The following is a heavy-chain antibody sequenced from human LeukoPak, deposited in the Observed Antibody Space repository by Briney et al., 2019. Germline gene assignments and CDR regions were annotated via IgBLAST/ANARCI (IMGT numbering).Heavy chain of an antibody. CDR2: IYYSGST. D-gene: IGHD2-8*01. J-gene: IGHJ4*02. CDR1: GGSISSSSYY. Sequence: SETLSLTCTVSGGSISSSSYYWGWIRQPPGKGLEWIGSIYYSGSTYYNPSLKSRVTISVDTSKNQFSLKLSSVTAADTVVYYCARHCTNGVCYTDFDYWGQGTLVTVSS. V-gene: IGHV4-39*01. CDR3: ARHCTNGVCYTDFDY.